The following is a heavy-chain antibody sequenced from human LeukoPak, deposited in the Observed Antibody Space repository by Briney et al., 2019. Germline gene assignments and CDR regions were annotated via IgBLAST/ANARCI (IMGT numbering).Heavy chain of an antibody. CDR2: INPSGDST. V-gene: IGHV1-46*01. J-gene: IGHJ4*02. CDR1: GYTFTNRY. CDR3: ARGHDIVIVPAVTMVGIVDY. Sequence: ASVKVSCKSSGYTFTNRYMHWVRQAPGQGLEWVGIINPSGDSTSYAQKFQGRITLTRDTSTSTVYMELSSLKCEDTALYYCARGHDIVIVPAVTMVGIVDYWGQGTLVTVSS. D-gene: IGHD2-2*01.